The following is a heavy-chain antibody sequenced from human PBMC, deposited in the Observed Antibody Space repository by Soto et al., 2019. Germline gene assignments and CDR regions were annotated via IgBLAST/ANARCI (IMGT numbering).Heavy chain of an antibody. J-gene: IGHJ4*02. V-gene: IGHV3-23*01. Sequence: LRLSCAASGFTFSSYAMSWVRQAPGKGLEWVSAISGSGGSTYYADSVKGRFTISRDNSKNTLYLQMNSLRAEDTAVYYCARAPSPLWFGELLTYWGQGTLVTVSS. CDR3: ARAPSPLWFGELLTY. CDR2: ISGSGGST. D-gene: IGHD3-10*01. CDR1: GFTFSSYA.